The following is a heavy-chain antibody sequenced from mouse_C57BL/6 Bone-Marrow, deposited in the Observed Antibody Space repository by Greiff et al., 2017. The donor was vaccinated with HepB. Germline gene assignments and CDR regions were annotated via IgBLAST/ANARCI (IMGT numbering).Heavy chain of an antibody. J-gene: IGHJ3*01. Sequence: QVQLQQSGAELARPGASVKLSCKASGYTFTSYGISWVKQSTGQGLEWIGEIYPRSGNTYYHEKFKGKATLTADKSSSTAYMELRSLTSEDSAVYCGARPLQIRLRSPWCAYWGQGTLVTVSA. CDR1: GYTFTSYG. V-gene: IGHV1-81*01. CDR2: IYPRSGNT. CDR3: ARPLQIRLRSPWCAY. D-gene: IGHD3-2*02.